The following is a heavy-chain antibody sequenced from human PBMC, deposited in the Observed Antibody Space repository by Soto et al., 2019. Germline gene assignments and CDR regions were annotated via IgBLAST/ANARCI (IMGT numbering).Heavy chain of an antibody. D-gene: IGHD5-18*01. CDR2: IDPSDSYT. CDR3: ARLGYGYGHEALYYFDY. Sequence: GESLKISCKVSGYSFTSYWISWVRQMPGKGLEWMGRIDPSDSYTNYSPSFQGHVTISADKSISTAYLQWSSLKASDTAMYYCARLGYGYGHEALYYFDYWGQGTLVTVSS. V-gene: IGHV5-10-1*01. CDR1: GYSFTSYW. J-gene: IGHJ4*02.